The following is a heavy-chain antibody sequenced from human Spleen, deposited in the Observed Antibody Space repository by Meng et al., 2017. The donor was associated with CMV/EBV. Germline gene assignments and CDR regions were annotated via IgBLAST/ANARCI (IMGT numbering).Heavy chain of an antibody. CDR3: AKEDSKNGAFDY. D-gene: IGHD4-11*01. J-gene: IGHJ4*02. CDR2: ISSSSTSI. CDR1: GFNFNRYN. V-gene: IGHV3-21*01. Sequence: GESPKISCAASGFNFNRYNMNWVRQAPGKGLEWISSISSSSTSIYYADSVKGRFTIFRDNSKNTLYLQMNSLRGEDTAVYYCAKEDSKNGAFDYWGQGTLVTVSS.